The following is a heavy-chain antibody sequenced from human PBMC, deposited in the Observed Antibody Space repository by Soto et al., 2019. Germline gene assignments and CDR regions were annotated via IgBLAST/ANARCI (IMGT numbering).Heavy chain of an antibody. D-gene: IGHD3-22*01. V-gene: IGHV1-18*01. CDR3: ARVYDSSSYGKVDY. Sequence: ASVKVSCKASGYTFTSYGISWVRQAPGQGLEWMGWISAYNGNTNYAQKLQGRVTMTTDTSTSTAYMELRSLRSDDTAVYYCARVYDSSSYGKVDYWGQGTLVTVSS. CDR2: ISAYNGNT. J-gene: IGHJ4*02. CDR1: GYTFTSYG.